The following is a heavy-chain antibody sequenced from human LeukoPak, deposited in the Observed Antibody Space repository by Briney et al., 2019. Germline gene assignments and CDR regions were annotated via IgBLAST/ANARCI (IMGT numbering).Heavy chain of an antibody. CDR3: ASQPSGPDAFDI. D-gene: IGHD3-10*01. J-gene: IGHJ3*02. CDR1: GDSMSSGYY. V-gene: IGHV4-38-2*01. CDR2: IYHSGST. Sequence: SETLSLTCAVSGDSMSSGYYWGWIRQPPGKGLEWIGSIYHSGSTYYNPSLKSRVTISVDTSKNQFSLKLSSVTAADTAVYYCASQPSGPDAFDIWGHGTMVTVSS.